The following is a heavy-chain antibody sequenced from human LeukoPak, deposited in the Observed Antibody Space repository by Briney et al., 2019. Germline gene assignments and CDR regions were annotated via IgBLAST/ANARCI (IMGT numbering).Heavy chain of an antibody. D-gene: IGHD3-16*02. J-gene: IGHJ4*02. Sequence: PSETLSLICTVSGGSVSSNYWSWIRQPPGKGLEWIGYMYYTGSSNYNPSLKSRAIISVDRSKNQFSLKLSSVTAADTAVYYCARGSPYDYVWGSYRPIFFDYWGQGTLVTVSS. CDR2: MYYTGSS. CDR3: ARGSPYDYVWGSYRPIFFDY. CDR1: GGSVSSNY. V-gene: IGHV4-59*02.